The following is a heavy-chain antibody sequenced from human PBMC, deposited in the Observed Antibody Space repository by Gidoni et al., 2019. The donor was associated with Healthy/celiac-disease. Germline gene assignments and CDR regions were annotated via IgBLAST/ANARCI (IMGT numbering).Heavy chain of an antibody. CDR1: GFTFHSAA. D-gene: IGHD6-19*01. Sequence: EGQMLESGGGLVRHGGSLRLSCAASGFTFHSAAMSWVRQSPWKGLVSVSAIIASGGSTTYPDSVKGRFTISRDNSKNTLYLQINSLRAEDTAVYYCASGGVIAVARTRIRYYFDYWGQGTLVTVSS. CDR3: ASGGVIAVARTRIRYYFDY. CDR2: IIASGGST. J-gene: IGHJ4*02. V-gene: IGHV3-23*01.